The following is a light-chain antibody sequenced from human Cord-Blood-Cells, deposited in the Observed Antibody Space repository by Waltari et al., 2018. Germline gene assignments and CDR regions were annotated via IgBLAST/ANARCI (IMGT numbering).Light chain of an antibody. CDR1: PGISSY. J-gene: IGKJ5*01. CDR3: QQLNSYPIT. V-gene: IGKV1-9*01. Sequence: DIQLTQSPSFLSASVGDRVTITCRASPGISSYLAWYQQKPGKAPKLLIYAASTLQSGVPSRFSGSGYGTEFTLTISSRQPEDFATYYCQQLNSYPITFGQGTRLEIK. CDR2: AAS.